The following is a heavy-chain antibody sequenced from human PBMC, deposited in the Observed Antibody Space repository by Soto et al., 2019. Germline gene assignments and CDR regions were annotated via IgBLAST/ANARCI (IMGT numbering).Heavy chain of an antibody. Sequence: QVQLVQSGAEVKKPGSSVKVSCKASGGTFSSYSITWVRQAPGQGLEWMGEIIPIFGTANYAKKLQGRVTITADESTSTAYMELSSLRSEDTAVYYCARDGGRHSGGIDYWGQGTLVTVSS. CDR1: GGTFSSYS. J-gene: IGHJ4*02. V-gene: IGHV1-69*01. D-gene: IGHD1-26*01. CDR3: ARDGGRHSGGIDY. CDR2: IIPIFGTA.